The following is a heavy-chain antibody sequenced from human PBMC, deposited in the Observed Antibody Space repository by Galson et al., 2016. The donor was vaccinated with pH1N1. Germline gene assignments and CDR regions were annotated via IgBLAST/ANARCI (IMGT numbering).Heavy chain of an antibody. CDR1: GLTFSSYG. J-gene: IGHJ2*01. V-gene: IGHV3-33*01. CDR2: IRYDGINK. D-gene: IGHD3-10*01. Sequence: SLRLSCAASGLTFSSYGLHWVRQAPGKGLEWVAVIRYDGINKYYADSVKGRFTISRDNSKNTLSLQMNSLRAEDTAVNYCARDVAGDWGPDLWGRGTLVTVSS. CDR3: ARDVAGDWGPDL.